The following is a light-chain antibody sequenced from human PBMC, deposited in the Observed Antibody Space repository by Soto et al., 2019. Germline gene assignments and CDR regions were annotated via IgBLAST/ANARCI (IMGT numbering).Light chain of an antibody. CDR2: GAS. V-gene: IGKV3-15*01. J-gene: IGKJ1*01. Sequence: EIVMTQSPATLSVSPGERATLSCRASQSVSSNLAWYQQKPGQAPRLLIYGASTRATGIPARFSGSGSGTDFTLTISGLQSEDFAVYYCQQYNNWPPTFGQGTKVDIK. CDR1: QSVSSN. CDR3: QQYNNWPPT.